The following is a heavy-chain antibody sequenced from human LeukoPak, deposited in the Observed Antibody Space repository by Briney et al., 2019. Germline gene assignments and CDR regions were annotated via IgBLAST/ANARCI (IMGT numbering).Heavy chain of an antibody. CDR3: ARERLVPAAFDY. CDR2: ISSSSSYI. Sequence: GGSLRLSCAASGFTFSSYSMNWVRQAPGKGLEWVSSISSSSSYIYYADSVKGRFTISRDNSKNTLYLQMNSLRAEDTAVYYCARERLVPAAFDYWGQGTLVTVSS. CDR1: GFTFSSYS. D-gene: IGHD2-2*01. J-gene: IGHJ4*02. V-gene: IGHV3-21*01.